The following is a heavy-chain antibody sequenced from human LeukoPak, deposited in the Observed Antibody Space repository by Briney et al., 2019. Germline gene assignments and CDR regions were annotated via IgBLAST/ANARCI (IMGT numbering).Heavy chain of an antibody. V-gene: IGHV5-51*01. Sequence: GESLKISCKGSGYSFTSYWIGWVRQMPGKGLEWMGIIYHGDSDTRYSPSFQGQVTISADKSISTAYLQWSRLKASDTAMYYCARRGAPPAEMATKDGFDPWGQGTLVTVSS. CDR1: GYSFTSYW. CDR2: IYHGDSDT. J-gene: IGHJ5*02. D-gene: IGHD5-24*01. CDR3: ARRGAPPAEMATKDGFDP.